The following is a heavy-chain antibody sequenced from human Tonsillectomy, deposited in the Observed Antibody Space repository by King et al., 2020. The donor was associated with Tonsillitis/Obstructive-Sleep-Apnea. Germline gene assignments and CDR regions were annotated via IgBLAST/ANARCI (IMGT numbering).Heavy chain of an antibody. J-gene: IGHJ5*02. D-gene: IGHD4-17*01. Sequence: VQLVESGGGLVQPGGSLRLSCAASGFTFSRYAMSWVRQAPGKGLEWVSAISGSGGSTYYADSVKGRFTISRDNSKNTLFLQMNSLRAEATAVDYCAKDGAPSAYGDFFDPWGEGTLVTVSS. CDR3: AKDGAPSAYGDFFDP. CDR2: ISGSGGST. V-gene: IGHV3-23*04. CDR1: GFTFSRYA.